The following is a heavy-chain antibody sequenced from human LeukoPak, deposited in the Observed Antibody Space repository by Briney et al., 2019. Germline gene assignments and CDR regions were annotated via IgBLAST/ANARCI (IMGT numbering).Heavy chain of an antibody. V-gene: IGHV1-2*06. D-gene: IGHD3-22*01. CDR3: AKEFWGYYPSDFDY. Sequence: GASVKVSCKASGYTFTGYYMHWVRQAPGQGPEWMGRINPNSGGTNYAQKFQGRVTMTRDTSISTAYMELSRLRSDDTAVYYCAKEFWGYYPSDFDYWGQGTLVTVSS. CDR1: GYTFTGYY. J-gene: IGHJ4*02. CDR2: INPNSGGT.